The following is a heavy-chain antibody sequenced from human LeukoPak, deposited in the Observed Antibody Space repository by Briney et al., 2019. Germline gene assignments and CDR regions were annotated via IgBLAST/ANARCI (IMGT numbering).Heavy chain of an antibody. CDR1: GFTFDDYA. Sequence: GGSLRLSCAASGFTFDDYAMHWVRQAPGKGLEWVSGISWKSGTIGYADSVKGRLTISRDNAKNSLYLQLNSLRAEDTALYYCAKGYGYHYYYYGMDVWGQGTTVTVSS. V-gene: IGHV3-9*01. J-gene: IGHJ6*02. CDR2: ISWKSGTI. CDR3: AKGYGYHYYYYGMDV. D-gene: IGHD5-18*01.